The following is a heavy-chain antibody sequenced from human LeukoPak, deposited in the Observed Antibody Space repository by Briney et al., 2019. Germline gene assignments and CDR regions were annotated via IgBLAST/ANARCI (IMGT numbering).Heavy chain of an antibody. CDR2: INHSGST. D-gene: IGHD2-15*01. Sequence: SETLSLTCTVSGGYTGSHYWNWIRQPPGKGLEWIGEINHSGSTNYNPSLKSRVTISVDTSQNQFSLKLSSVTAADTSVYYCARGRGYCSGGSCYFDYWGQGTLVTVSS. V-gene: IGHV4-34*01. CDR1: GGYTGSHY. CDR3: ARGRGYCSGGSCYFDY. J-gene: IGHJ4*02.